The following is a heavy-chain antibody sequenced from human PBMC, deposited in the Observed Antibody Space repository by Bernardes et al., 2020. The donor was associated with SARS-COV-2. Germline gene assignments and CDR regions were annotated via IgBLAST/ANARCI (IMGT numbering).Heavy chain of an antibody. Sequence: SGPTLVKPTETLTLTCTVSGFSLNNATMGVSWIRQPPGKALDWLAHIFSNDEKSYRTSRKSRLTISKDTSKSQVVLTMTNMDPVDTATSYCAATAQWLIYFDNWGEGTLVSVSS. CDR3: AATAQWLIYFDN. J-gene: IGHJ4*02. V-gene: IGHV2-26*01. D-gene: IGHD6-19*01. CDR1: GFSLNNATMG. CDR2: IFSNDEK.